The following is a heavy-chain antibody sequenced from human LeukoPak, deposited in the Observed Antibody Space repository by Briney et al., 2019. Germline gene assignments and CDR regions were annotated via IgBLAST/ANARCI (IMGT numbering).Heavy chain of an antibody. Sequence: SVKVSCKASGGTFSSYAISWVRQAPGQGLEWMGRIIPILGIANYAQKFQGRVTITADKSTSTAYMELSSLRSEDTAVYYCARAPSPYYGDYLYYFDYWGQGTLVTVSS. CDR1: GGTFSSYA. CDR2: IIPILGIA. CDR3: ARAPSPYYGDYLYYFDY. J-gene: IGHJ4*02. D-gene: IGHD4-17*01. V-gene: IGHV1-69*04.